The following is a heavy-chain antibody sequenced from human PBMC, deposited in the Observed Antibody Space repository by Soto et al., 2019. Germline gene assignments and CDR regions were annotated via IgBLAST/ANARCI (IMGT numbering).Heavy chain of an antibody. CDR3: ARDLVRVAAAGTYPFDY. CDR2: MNPNSGTT. CDR1: GYTFTSYD. J-gene: IGHJ4*02. Sequence: GASVKVSCKASGYTFTSYDINWVRQATGQGLEWMGWMNPNSGTTGYAQKFQGRVTITRDESISTAYMELSSLRSEDTAVYYCARDLVRVAAAGTYPFDYWGQGTLVTVSS. V-gene: IGHV1-8*01. D-gene: IGHD6-13*01.